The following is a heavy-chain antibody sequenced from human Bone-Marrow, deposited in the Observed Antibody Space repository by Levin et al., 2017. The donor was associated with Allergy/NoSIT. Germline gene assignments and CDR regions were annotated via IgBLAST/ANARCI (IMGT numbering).Heavy chain of an antibody. CDR3: ARGLFDF. CDR2: ISASGSPT. J-gene: IGHJ4*02. V-gene: IGHV3-48*04. D-gene: IGHD5-12*01. Sequence: GGSLRLSCSVSGFTFEIYGMNWVRQAPGKRLEWVSHISASGSPTYYADPVRGRFAISRDNAKQSLYLQMTSLRVEDTAVYYCARGLFDFWGQGALVTVSS. CDR1: GFTFEIYG.